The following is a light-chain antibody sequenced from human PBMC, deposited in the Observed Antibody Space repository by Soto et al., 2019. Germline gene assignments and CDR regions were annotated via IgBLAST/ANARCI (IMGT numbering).Light chain of an antibody. V-gene: IGLV3-25*02. CDR1: ALPKQY. Sequence: SYELTQPPSVSLSPGQTARIACSGDALPKQYAYWYQQKPGQAPVLVIYKDNERPSGIPERFSGSSSGTTVTLTISGVQAEDEADYYCQSSDSSGTYVVFGGGTKLTVL. CDR3: QSSDSSGTYVV. J-gene: IGLJ2*01. CDR2: KDN.